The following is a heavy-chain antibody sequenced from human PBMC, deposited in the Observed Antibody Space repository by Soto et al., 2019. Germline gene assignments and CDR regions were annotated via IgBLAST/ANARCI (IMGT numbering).Heavy chain of an antibody. J-gene: IGHJ5*02. CDR1: GYTLTELS. CDR3: AFISGSYYKGWFDP. V-gene: IGHV1-24*01. D-gene: IGHD3-10*01. Sequence: ASVKVSCKVSGYTLTELSMHWVRQAPGKGLEWMGGFDPEDGETIYAQKFQGRVTMTEDTSTDTAYMELSSLRSEDTAVYYCAFISGSYYKGWFDPWGQGTLVTVSS. CDR2: FDPEDGET.